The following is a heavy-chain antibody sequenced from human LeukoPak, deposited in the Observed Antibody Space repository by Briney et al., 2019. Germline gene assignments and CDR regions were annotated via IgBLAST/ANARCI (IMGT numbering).Heavy chain of an antibody. V-gene: IGHV1-8*03. CDR3: ARGNVLRFLEWLFSSFDI. D-gene: IGHD3-3*01. CDR1: GYTFTSYD. J-gene: IGHJ3*02. Sequence: ASVKVSCKASGYTFTSYDINWVRQATGQGLELMGWMNPSSGNTGYAQKFQGRVTITRNTSISTAYMELSSLRSEDTAVYYCARGNVLRFLEWLFSSFDIWGQGTMVTVSS. CDR2: MNPSSGNT.